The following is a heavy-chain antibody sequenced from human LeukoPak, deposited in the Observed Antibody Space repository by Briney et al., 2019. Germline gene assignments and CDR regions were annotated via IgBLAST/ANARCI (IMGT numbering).Heavy chain of an antibody. CDR2: INPNSGDT. Sequence: ASVKVSCKASGYTFTDYYMHWVRQAPGQGLEWMGWINPNSGDTSYAQKFQGRVTMTRDTSISTAYMELSRLRSDDTAVYYCARGIMEVGARDSWFDPWGQGTLLTVSS. D-gene: IGHD1-26*01. CDR3: ARGIMEVGARDSWFDP. CDR1: GYTFTDYY. V-gene: IGHV1-2*02. J-gene: IGHJ5*02.